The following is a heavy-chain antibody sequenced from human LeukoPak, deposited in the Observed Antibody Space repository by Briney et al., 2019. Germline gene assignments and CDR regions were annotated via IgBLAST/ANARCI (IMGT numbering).Heavy chain of an antibody. CDR2: ISSNGGST. CDR1: GFTFSSYA. V-gene: IGHV3-64*01. D-gene: IGHD5-24*01. CDR3: ARARRDGYNRPFDY. J-gene: IGHJ4*02. Sequence: PGGSLRLSCAASGFTFSSYAMHWVRQAPGKGLEYVSAISSNGGSTYYANSVKGRFTISRYNSKNTLYLQMGSLRAEDMAVYYCARARRDGYNRPFDYWGQGTLVTVSS.